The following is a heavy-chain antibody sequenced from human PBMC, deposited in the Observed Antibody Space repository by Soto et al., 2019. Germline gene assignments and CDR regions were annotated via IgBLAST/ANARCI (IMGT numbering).Heavy chain of an antibody. Sequence: QITLKESGPTLVKPTQTLTLTCTFSGFSLSTSGVGVGWIRQPPRKALEWVALIYCDDDKRYTPSLKSRLTITRDTSKNRVVLTMTNMDPVDTATYYCAHRRDGNYFDYWGQGTLVTVSS. J-gene: IGHJ4*02. V-gene: IGHV2-5*02. CDR1: GFSLSTSGVG. CDR2: IYCDDDK. D-gene: IGHD2-21*02. CDR3: AHRRDGNYFDY.